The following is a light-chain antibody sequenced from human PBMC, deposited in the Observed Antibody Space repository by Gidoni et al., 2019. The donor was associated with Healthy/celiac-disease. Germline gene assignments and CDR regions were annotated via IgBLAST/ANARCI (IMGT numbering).Light chain of an antibody. J-gene: IGKJ3*01. CDR3: QQYGSSPLFT. Sequence: EIVLTQSPGTLSLSPGERATLSCRASQSVSSSYLAWYQQKPGQAPWLLIYGASSRATGIPDRFSGSGSGTDFTLTIIRLEPEDFAVYYCQQYGSSPLFTFGPGTKVDIK. CDR2: GAS. CDR1: QSVSSSY. V-gene: IGKV3-20*01.